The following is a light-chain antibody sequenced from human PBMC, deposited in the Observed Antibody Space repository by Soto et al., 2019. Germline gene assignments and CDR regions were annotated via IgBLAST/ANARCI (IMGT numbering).Light chain of an antibody. V-gene: IGLV4-69*01. CDR2: IKSDGSH. CDR3: QTWGTAIFYV. Sequence: QPVLTQSPSASASLGASVKITCTLSSGHSSYAIAWHQQQPEKGPRYWMKIKSDGSHIKGDGIPDRFSGSSSGAERYLTISSLQSEDEADYYCQTWGTAIFYVFGTGTKLTVL. CDR1: SGHSSYA. J-gene: IGLJ1*01.